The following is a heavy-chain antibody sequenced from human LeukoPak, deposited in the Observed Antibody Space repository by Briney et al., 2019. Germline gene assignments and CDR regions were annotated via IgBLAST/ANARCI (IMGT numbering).Heavy chain of an antibody. CDR2: INSDGSTT. D-gene: IGHD4-17*01. CDR1: GFTFSTYF. Sequence: GESLRLSCAASGFTFSTYFMHWVRQAPGKGLVWVSRINSDGSTTSLADSVRGRFTISRDNAKNTLYLQMDSLRAEDTAVYFCARGVHYGSDYWGQGTLVTVSS. CDR3: ARGVHYGSDY. J-gene: IGHJ4*02. V-gene: IGHV3-74*01.